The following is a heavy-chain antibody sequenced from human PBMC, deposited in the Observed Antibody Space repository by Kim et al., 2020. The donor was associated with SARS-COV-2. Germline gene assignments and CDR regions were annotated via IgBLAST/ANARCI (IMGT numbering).Heavy chain of an antibody. J-gene: IGHJ1*01. Sequence: GGSLRLSCAASGFTFSSYAMHWVRQAPGKGLEWVAVISYDGSNKYYVDSVKGRFTISRDNSKNTLYLQMNSLRAEDTAVYYCAREGGSYSEYFQHWGEGT. CDR1: GFTFSSYA. CDR2: ISYDGSNK. CDR3: AREGGSYSEYFQH. D-gene: IGHD1-26*01. V-gene: IGHV3-30*04.